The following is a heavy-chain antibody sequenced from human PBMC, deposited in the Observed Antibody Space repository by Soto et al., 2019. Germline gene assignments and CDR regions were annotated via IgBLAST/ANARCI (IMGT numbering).Heavy chain of an antibody. J-gene: IGHJ6*02. CDR2: IYYSGST. CDR3: ARDVPTSVYGMDV. Sequence: QVQLQESGPGLVKSSETLSLTCTVSGGSVSSGSYYWSWIRQPPGKGLEWIGYIYYSGSTNYNPSLKSRVTTAVDTSKNQFSLKLSSVTAADTAVYYCARDVPTSVYGMDVWGQGTTVTVSS. V-gene: IGHV4-61*01. CDR1: GGSVSSGSYY.